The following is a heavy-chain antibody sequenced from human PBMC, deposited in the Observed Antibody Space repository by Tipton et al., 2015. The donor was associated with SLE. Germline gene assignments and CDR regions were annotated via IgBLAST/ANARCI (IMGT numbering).Heavy chain of an antibody. CDR1: GYSVSSGYY. CDR2: IYYSGST. CDR3: AKLGENVYDPYFEF. Sequence: TLSLTCTVSGYSVSSGYYWGWIRQPPGKGLEWIGYIYYSGSTYYNPSLKSRVTISVDTSKNQFSLKLSSVTAADTAVYFCAKLGENVYDPYFEFWGQGTLVTVSS. J-gene: IGHJ4*02. V-gene: IGHV4-38-2*02. D-gene: IGHD5/OR15-5a*01.